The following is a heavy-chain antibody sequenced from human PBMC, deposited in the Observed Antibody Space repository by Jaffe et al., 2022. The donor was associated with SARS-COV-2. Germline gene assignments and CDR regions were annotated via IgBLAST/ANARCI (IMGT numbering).Heavy chain of an antibody. J-gene: IGHJ4*02. CDR2: IKQDGSEK. CDR3: ARDVWGRSTLDSFGDIVVVTPDY. V-gene: IGHV3-7*01. Sequence: EVQLVESGGGLVQPGGSLRLSCAASGFTFSSYWMSWVRQAPGKGLEWVANIKQDGSEKYYVDSVKGRFTISRDNAKNSLYLQMNSLRAEDTAVYYCARDVWGRSTLDSFGDIVVVTPDYWGQGTLVTVSS. CDR1: GFTFSSYW. D-gene: IGHD2-21*02.